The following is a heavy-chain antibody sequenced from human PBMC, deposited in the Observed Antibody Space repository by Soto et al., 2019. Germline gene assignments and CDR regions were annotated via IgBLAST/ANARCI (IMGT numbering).Heavy chain of an antibody. Sequence: SETLSLTCTVYGGSISSGGYYWSWIRQHPGKGLEWIGYIYYSGSTYYNPSLKSRVTISVDTSKNQFSLKLSSVTAADTAVYYCARAYYYDSSGYFYYFDYWGQGTLVTVSS. CDR2: IYYSGST. D-gene: IGHD3-22*01. CDR1: GGSISSGGYY. CDR3: ARAYYYDSSGYFYYFDY. V-gene: IGHV4-31*03. J-gene: IGHJ4*02.